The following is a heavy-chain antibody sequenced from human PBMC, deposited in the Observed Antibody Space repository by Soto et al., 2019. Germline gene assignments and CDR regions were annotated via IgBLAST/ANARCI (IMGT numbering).Heavy chain of an antibody. V-gene: IGHV4-59*01. CDR1: GVSISSGY. CDR2: ISHSGLR. D-gene: IGHD3-10*01. J-gene: IGHJ5*02. Sequence: QVQLQESGPGLVKPSETLSLTCIVSGVSISSGYCTWIRQSPGKGLEWIGYISHSGLRHYRASLQSRLTMSVDTSKNQCSLNLTSVTAADTAIYYCATSNTACPGCYSWGKGTLVTVSS. CDR3: ATSNTACPGCYS.